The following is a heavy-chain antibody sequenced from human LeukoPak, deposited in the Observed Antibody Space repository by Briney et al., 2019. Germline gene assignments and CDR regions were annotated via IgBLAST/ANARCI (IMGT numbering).Heavy chain of an antibody. CDR1: GDSVSSNSAT. CDR3: ARSFPRYCDY. D-gene: IGHD3-10*01. J-gene: IGHJ4*02. CDR2: TYYRSKWYN. Sequence: TSETLSLTCAISGDSVSSNSATWNWIRQSPSRGLEWLGGTYYRSKWYNEYAVSVKSRITINPDTSKNQSSLQLNSVTPEDTAVYYCARSFPRYCDYWGQGTLVTVSS. V-gene: IGHV6-1*01.